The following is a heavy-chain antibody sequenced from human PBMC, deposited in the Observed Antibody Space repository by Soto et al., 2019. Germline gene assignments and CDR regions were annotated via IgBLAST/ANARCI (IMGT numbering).Heavy chain of an antibody. CDR2: INPSGGST. D-gene: IGHD3-9*01. CDR1: GYTFTRYY. J-gene: IGHJ6*02. CDR3: ARSIFDWLLPYYYYGMDV. Sequence: GASVKVSCKASGYTFTRYYMHWVRQAPGQGLEWMGIINPSGGSTSYAQKFQGRVTMTRDTSTSTVYMELSSLRSEDTAVYYCARSIFDWLLPYYYYGMDVWGQGTTVTVSS. V-gene: IGHV1-46*01.